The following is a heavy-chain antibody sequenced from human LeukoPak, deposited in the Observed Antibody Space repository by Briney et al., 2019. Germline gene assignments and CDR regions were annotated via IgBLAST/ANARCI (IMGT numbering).Heavy chain of an antibody. V-gene: IGHV4-39*07. J-gene: IGHJ3*02. CDR2: IYYSGST. CDR1: GGSISSSSYY. CDR3: ARASLDAFDI. Sequence: PSETLSLTCTVSGGSISSSSYYWGWIRQPPGKGLEWIGSIYYSGSTYYNPSLKSRVTISVDTSKNQFSLKLSSVTAADTAVYYCARASLDAFDIWGQGTMVTVSS.